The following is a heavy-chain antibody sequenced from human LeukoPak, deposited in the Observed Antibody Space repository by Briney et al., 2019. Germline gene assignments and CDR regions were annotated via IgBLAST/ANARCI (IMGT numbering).Heavy chain of an antibody. V-gene: IGHV3-21*01. J-gene: IGHJ5*02. CDR1: GFTFSSYS. CDR3: ARESHFGVLWFGEPYNWFDP. Sequence: KPGGSLRLSCAASGFTFSSYSMNWVRQAPGKGLEWVSSISSSSGYIYYADSLKGRFTISRDNAKNSLYLQMNSLRAEDTAVYYCARESHFGVLWFGEPYNWFDPWGRGTLVTVSS. D-gene: IGHD3-10*01. CDR2: ISSSSGYI.